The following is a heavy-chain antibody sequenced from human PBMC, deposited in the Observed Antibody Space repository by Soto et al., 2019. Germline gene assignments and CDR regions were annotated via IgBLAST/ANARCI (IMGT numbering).Heavy chain of an antibody. J-gene: IGHJ4*02. CDR2: INPNNGGT. V-gene: IGHV1-2*02. CDR1: GYTFTGYY. CDR3: ARDLPIVGTTTWDY. D-gene: IGHD1-26*01. Sequence: ASVKVSCKASGYTFTGYYIHWVRQAPGQGLEWMGWINPNNGGTDYVQKFQGRVSMTRNTSITTVYMELSRLRSDDTAVYYCARDLPIVGTTTWDYWGQGTLVTVS.